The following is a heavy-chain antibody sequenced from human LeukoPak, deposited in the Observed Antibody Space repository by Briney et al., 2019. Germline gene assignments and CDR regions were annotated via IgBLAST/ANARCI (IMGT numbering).Heavy chain of an antibody. Sequence: EASVKVSCKASGYTFTSYDINWVRQATEQGLEWMGWMNPNSGNTGYAQKFQGRVTMTRNTSISTAYMELSSLRSEDTAVYYCARAVGIVGATSWFDPWGQGTLVTVSS. CDR1: GYTFTSYD. V-gene: IGHV1-8*01. CDR3: ARAVGIVGATSWFDP. CDR2: MNPNSGNT. D-gene: IGHD1-26*01. J-gene: IGHJ5*02.